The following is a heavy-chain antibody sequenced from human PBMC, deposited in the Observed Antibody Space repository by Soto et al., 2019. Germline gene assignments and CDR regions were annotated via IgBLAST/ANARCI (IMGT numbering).Heavy chain of an antibody. CDR1: GFDFSVTC. D-gene: IGHD5-12*01. CDR3: ARDRRGYSGLLDY. J-gene: IGHJ4*02. CDR2: IMQDGSDK. Sequence: GGSLRLPWAAVGFDFSVTCMSRILQAPGKGLEWVANIMQDGSDKYYVDSVKGRFTISRDNAKNSLYLQMTSLRAEDMAVYYCARDRRGYSGLLDYWGQGTLVTVSS. V-gene: IGHV3-7*01.